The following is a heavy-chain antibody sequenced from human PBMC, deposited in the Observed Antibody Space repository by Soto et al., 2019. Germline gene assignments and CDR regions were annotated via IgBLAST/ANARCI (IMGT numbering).Heavy chain of an antibody. J-gene: IGHJ5*02. D-gene: IGHD2-15*01. V-gene: IGHV4-31*03. CDR2: IYHSGIT. Sequence: QVHLQESGPGLVKPSQTLSLTCTVSGGSLSRDVYYWSWIRQHPEKGLEWIGYIYHSGITYYNPSLKSRATTSVDTSKNQFSLKLSSVTAADTAVYYCARDQCSGGNCWFDPWGQGALVTVSS. CDR3: ARDQCSGGNCWFDP. CDR1: GGSLSRDVYY.